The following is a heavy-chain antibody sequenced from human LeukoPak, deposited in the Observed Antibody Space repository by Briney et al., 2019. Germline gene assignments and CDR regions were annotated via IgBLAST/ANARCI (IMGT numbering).Heavy chain of an antibody. J-gene: IGHJ4*02. D-gene: IGHD1-26*01. CDR3: AKDKGGSYSHWYYFDY. CDR1: GFTFDDYA. CDR2: ISWNSGSI. V-gene: IGHV3-9*01. Sequence: PGGSLRLSCAASGFTFDDYAMHWVRQAPGKGLEWVSGISWNSGSIGYADSVKGRFTISRDNAKNSLYLQMNSLRAEDTALYYCAKDKGGSYSHWYYFDYWGQGTLVTVSS.